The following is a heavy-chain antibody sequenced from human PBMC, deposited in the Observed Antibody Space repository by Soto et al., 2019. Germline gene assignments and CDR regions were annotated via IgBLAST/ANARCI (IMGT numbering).Heavy chain of an antibody. V-gene: IGHV2-5*02. CDR1: AFSLSTGGVG. J-gene: IGHJ6*02. Sequence: QITLKESGPTLVKPTQTLTLTCTFSAFSLSTGGVGVGWIRQPPGTALEWLALIYWDDDKRYSPSLRSRLTITKDTSTNQVVLTMSNMEPVDTATYYCIQSRCGGDCLQSYASYYYYGMDGWGQGTTVTVSS. CDR3: IQSRCGGDCLQSYASYYYYGMDG. D-gene: IGHD2-21*02. CDR2: IYWDDDK.